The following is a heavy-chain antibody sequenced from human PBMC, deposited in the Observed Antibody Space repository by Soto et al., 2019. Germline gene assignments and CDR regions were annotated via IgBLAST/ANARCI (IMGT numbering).Heavy chain of an antibody. CDR2: ISGSGGST. D-gene: IGHD1-26*01. Sequence: EVQLLESGGGLVQPGGSLRLSCAASGFTFSSYAMSWVRQAPGKGLEWVSAISGSGGSTYYADSVKGRFTISRDNSKNTLYPQMNSLRAEDTAVYYCAKTGSNSGSYFYGMDVWGQGTTVTVSS. J-gene: IGHJ6*02. CDR3: AKTGSNSGSYFYGMDV. CDR1: GFTFSSYA. V-gene: IGHV3-23*01.